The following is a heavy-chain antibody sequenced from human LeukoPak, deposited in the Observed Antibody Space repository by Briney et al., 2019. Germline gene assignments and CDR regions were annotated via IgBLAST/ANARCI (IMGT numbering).Heavy chain of an antibody. CDR3: AKDGSTTVGAILDY. D-gene: IGHD1-26*01. V-gene: IGHV3-23*01. CDR2: ISGSGGST. CDR1: GFTFSSYA. Sequence: GGSLRLSCAASGFTFSSYAMSWVRQAPGKGLEWVSAISGSGGSTYYADSVKGRFTISRDNSKNTLYLQMNSLRAEDTAIYYCAKDGSTTVGAILDYWGRGTLVTVSS. J-gene: IGHJ4*02.